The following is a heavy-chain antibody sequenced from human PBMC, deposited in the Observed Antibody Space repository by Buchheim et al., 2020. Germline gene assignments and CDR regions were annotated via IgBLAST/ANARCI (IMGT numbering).Heavy chain of an antibody. D-gene: IGHD2-8*01. J-gene: IGHJ4*02. CDR1: GFKFNDYA. CDR3: AKAGEYCTNGVCYLYYFDY. V-gene: IGHV3-23*04. Sequence: EVHLVESGGDLVQPGRSLRLSCVGSGFKFNDYAMHWVRQAPGKGLEWVSGISGSGGSTYYADSVKGRFTISRDNSKNTLYLQMNSLRAEDTAVYYCAKAGEYCTNGVCYLYYFDYWGQGTL. CDR2: ISGSGGST.